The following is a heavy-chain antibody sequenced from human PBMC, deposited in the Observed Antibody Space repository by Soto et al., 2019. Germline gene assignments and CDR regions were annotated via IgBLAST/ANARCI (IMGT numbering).Heavy chain of an antibody. CDR1: GYTFTNYG. Sequence: ASVKGSCQASGYTFTNYGIGWVRRAPGQGLEWMGWITAYNGNTKYAQKLQGRVTMTTDTSTSTAYMEMRSLRSDDTAVYYCARWLSRWSYFDYWGQGTLVTVSS. J-gene: IGHJ4*02. D-gene: IGHD6-13*01. CDR2: ITAYNGNT. CDR3: ARWLSRWSYFDY. V-gene: IGHV1-18*01.